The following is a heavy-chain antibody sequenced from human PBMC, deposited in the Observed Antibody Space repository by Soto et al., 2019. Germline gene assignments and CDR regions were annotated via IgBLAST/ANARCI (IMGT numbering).Heavy chain of an antibody. J-gene: IGHJ5*02. V-gene: IGHV3-73*01. D-gene: IGHD2-2*01. CDR3: TRHPDIVVVPAAT. CDR2: IRSKANSYAT. CDR1: VFTFSGSA. Sequence: PRWSLRLSCSASVFTFSGSAMHWCRQASGKGLEWVGRIRSKANSYATAYAASVKGRFTISRDDSKNTAYLQMNSLKTEDTAVYYCTRHPDIVVVPAATWGQGTLVTVSS.